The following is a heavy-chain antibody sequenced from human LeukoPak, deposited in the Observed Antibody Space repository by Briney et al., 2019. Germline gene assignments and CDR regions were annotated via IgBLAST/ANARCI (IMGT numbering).Heavy chain of an antibody. V-gene: IGHV4-59*01. Sequence: SETLSLTCTVSGASISSYYWSWIRQPPGKGLEWIGYIYYSGSTNYNPSLKSRVTISVDTSKNQFSLKLSSVTAADTAVYYCAREYHYYDSSGYYRYFDYWGQGTLVTVSS. CDR1: GASISSYY. CDR3: AREYHYYDSSGYYRYFDY. D-gene: IGHD3-22*01. CDR2: IYYSGST. J-gene: IGHJ4*02.